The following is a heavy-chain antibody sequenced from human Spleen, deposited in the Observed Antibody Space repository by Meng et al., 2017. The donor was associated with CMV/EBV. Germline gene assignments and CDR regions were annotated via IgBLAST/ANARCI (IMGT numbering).Heavy chain of an antibody. CDR2: ISAYTGNT. CDR3: ARLGNDAFDI. V-gene: IGHV1-18*01. Sequence: ASVKVSCKASSYTFTSHGISWVRQAPGQGLEWMGWISAYTGNTNYAQALQGRFTVTTDTSTTTAYMELRRLRPDDTAVYYCARLGNDAFDIWGQGTMVTVSS. J-gene: IGHJ3*02. CDR1: SYTFTSHG.